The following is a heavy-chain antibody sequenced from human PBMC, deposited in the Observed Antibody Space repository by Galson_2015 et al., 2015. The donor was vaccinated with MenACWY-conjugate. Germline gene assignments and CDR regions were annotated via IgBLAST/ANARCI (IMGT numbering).Heavy chain of an antibody. CDR2: ISSSSSYT. J-gene: IGHJ6*02. CDR1: GFTFSDYY. V-gene: IGHV3-11*05. Sequence: SLRLSCAASGFTFSDYYMSWIRQAPGKGLEWVSYISSSSSYTNYADSVKGRFTISRDNAKNSLYLQMNSLRAEDTAVYYCARAAISNYYYYGMDVWGQGTTVTVSS. CDR3: ARAAISNYYYYGMDV. D-gene: IGHD3-9*01.